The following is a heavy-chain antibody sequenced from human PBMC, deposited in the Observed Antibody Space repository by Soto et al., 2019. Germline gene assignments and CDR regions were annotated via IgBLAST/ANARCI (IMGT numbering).Heavy chain of an antibody. CDR3: ATDWKTLTNYYEDSGS. V-gene: IGHV3-30*03. Sequence: QVQLVESGGGVVQPGRSLRLSCAAAGFTFSTYGMPWVRQAPGKGLEWVAVISYDGSSEYYADSVKGRFSISRDNSKKTLDLQMVSLRPEDTDVYYCATDWKTLTNYYEDSGSWGQWKMVTVSP. J-gene: IGHJ3*01. D-gene: IGHD3-22*01. CDR2: ISYDGSSE. CDR1: GFTFSTYG.